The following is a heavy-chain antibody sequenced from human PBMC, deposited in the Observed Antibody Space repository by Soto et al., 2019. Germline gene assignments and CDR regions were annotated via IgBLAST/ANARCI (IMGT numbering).Heavy chain of an antibody. J-gene: IGHJ3*02. CDR2: ISYDGSNK. D-gene: IGHD3-3*01. V-gene: IGHV3-30*18. Sequence: QVQLVESGGGVVQPGRSLRLSCAASGFTFSSYGMHWVRQAPGKGLEWVAVISYDGSNKYYADSVKGRFTISRDNSKNTLYLQMNSLRAEDTAVYYCAQGADVVLRFLDFAFDIWGQGTMVTVSS. CDR3: AQGADVVLRFLDFAFDI. CDR1: GFTFSSYG.